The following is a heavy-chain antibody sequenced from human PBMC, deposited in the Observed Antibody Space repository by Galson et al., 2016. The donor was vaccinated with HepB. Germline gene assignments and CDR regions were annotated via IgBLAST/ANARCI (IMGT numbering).Heavy chain of an antibody. CDR1: GDSINNGAFS. CDR2: IIYSGNT. J-gene: IGHJ4*02. Sequence: TLSLTCSVSGDSINNGAFSWSWIRQDPGKALEWIGHIIYSGNTYYNLSLESRVKMSIDTSKNQFYLKLTSVTAADTAVYYCAGRDYYDSSGYYYWGQGTLVTVSS. CDR3: AGRDYYDSSGYYY. D-gene: IGHD3-22*01. V-gene: IGHV4-31*03.